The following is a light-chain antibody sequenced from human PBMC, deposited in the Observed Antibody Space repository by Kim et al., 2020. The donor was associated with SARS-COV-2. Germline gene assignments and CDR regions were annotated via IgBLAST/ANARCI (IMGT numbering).Light chain of an antibody. CDR1: SSNIGSNY. CDR3: EAWDDILSGVV. CDR2: RNN. V-gene: IGLV1-47*01. J-gene: IGLJ2*01. Sequence: QSVLTQPPSASGTPGQRVTISCSGSSSNIGSNYVYWYQQLPGTAPKLLIYRNNQRPSGVPDRFSGSKSGTSASLAISGLRSEDEAGYYCEAWDDILSGVVFGGGTQLTVL.